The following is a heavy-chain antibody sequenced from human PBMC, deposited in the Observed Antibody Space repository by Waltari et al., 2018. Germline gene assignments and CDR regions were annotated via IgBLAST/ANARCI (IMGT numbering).Heavy chain of an antibody. D-gene: IGHD5-18*01. Sequence: EVQLVESGGGLVQPGRSLRLSCAASGFTFDDYAMHWVRQAPGKGLEWVSGISWNSGSIGYADSVKGRFTISRDNAKNSLYLQMNSLRAEDTALYYCAKDAPDTAMGHYFDYWGQGTLVIVSS. V-gene: IGHV3-9*01. J-gene: IGHJ4*02. CDR3: AKDAPDTAMGHYFDY. CDR2: ISWNSGSI. CDR1: GFTFDDYA.